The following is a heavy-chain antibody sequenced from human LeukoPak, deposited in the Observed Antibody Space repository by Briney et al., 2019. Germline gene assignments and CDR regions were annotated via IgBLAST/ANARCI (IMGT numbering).Heavy chain of an antibody. CDR3: AKAVGSLDPFDI. Sequence: GGSLRLSCAASGFTFSSYSMNWVRQAPGKGLEWVSYISSSSSTIYYADSVRGRFTISRDSSEDTLYLQMNSLRAEDTAVYYCAKAVGSLDPFDIWGQGTMVTVSS. CDR1: GFTFSSYS. D-gene: IGHD4-23*01. V-gene: IGHV3-48*01. J-gene: IGHJ3*02. CDR2: ISSSSSTI.